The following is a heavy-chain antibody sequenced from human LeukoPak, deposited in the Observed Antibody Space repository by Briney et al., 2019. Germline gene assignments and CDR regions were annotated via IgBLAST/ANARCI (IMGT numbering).Heavy chain of an antibody. CDR1: GYTFTSYG. V-gene: IGHV1-18*01. CDR2: ISAYNGNT. CDR3: ARVMAYDSSGYRYYFDY. J-gene: IGHJ4*02. Sequence: GASVPVSCKASGYTFTSYGISWVRQAPGQGLEWMGWISAYNGNTNYAQKLQGRVTMTTDTSMSTAYMELRSLRSDDTAVYYCARVMAYDSSGYRYYFDYWGQGTLVTVSS. D-gene: IGHD3-22*01.